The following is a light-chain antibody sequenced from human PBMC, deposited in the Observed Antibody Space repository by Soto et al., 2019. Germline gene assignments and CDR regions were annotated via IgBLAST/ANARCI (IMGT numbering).Light chain of an antibody. CDR1: SSDVGGYNY. CDR3: CSYAGSFYG. Sequence: QSVLSQPRSVCGSPGQSVTFSCTGTSSDVGGYNYVSWYQQHPGKAPKLMIYDVSKRPSGVPDRFSGSKSGNTASLTISGLQAEDEADYYCCSYAGSFYGFGTGTKVTVL. V-gene: IGLV2-11*01. CDR2: DVS. J-gene: IGLJ1*01.